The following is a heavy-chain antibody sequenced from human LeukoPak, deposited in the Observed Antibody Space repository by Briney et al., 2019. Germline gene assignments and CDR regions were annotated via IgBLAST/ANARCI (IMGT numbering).Heavy chain of an antibody. D-gene: IGHD2-2*01. CDR3: AKDSTLYCSSTSCYPDY. V-gene: IGHV3-33*06. J-gene: IGHJ4*02. CDR2: IWYDGSNK. CDR1: GFNFRSYG. Sequence: AGGSLRLSCAASGFNFRSYGMHWVRQAPGKGLEWLAVIWYDGSNKYYAEPVKGRFTISKDNSKNTLYLQMNSLRAEDTAVYYCAKDSTLYCSSTSCYPDYWGQGTLVTVSS.